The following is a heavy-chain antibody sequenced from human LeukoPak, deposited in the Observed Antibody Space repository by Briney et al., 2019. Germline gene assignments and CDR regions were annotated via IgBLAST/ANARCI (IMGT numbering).Heavy chain of an antibody. D-gene: IGHD6-13*01. V-gene: IGHV4-59*01. CDR3: AGDGGYSSSWFPFDY. J-gene: IGHJ4*02. Sequence: SETLSLTCTVSGGSISSYYWSWIRQPPGKGLEWIGYIYYSGSTNYNPSLKSRVTISVDTSKNQFSLKLSSVTAADTAVYYCAGDGGYSSSWFPFDYWGQGTLVTVSS. CDR1: GGSISSYY. CDR2: IYYSGST.